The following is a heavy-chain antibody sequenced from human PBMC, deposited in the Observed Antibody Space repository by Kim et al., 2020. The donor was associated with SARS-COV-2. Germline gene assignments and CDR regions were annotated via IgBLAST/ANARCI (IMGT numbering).Heavy chain of an antibody. CDR3: ARQDWFDP. J-gene: IGHJ5*02. V-gene: IGHV3-66*04. CDR2: GGAT. Sequence: GGATFYADCVKGIFTISIDGTKNTLYLQVSSLRVGDTAVYYCARQDWFDPWGQGTLVTVSS.